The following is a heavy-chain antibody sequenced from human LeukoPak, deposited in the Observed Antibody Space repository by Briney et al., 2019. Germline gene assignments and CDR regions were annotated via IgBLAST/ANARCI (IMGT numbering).Heavy chain of an antibody. Sequence: GRSLRLSCAASGFTFSSYWMSWVRQAPGKGLEWVANIKQDGSEKYYVDSVKGRFTISRDNAKNSLYLQMNSLRAEDTAVYYCARASYYDFWSGYNFDYWGQGTLVTVSS. CDR1: GFTFSSYW. J-gene: IGHJ4*02. D-gene: IGHD3-3*01. V-gene: IGHV3-7*01. CDR2: IKQDGSEK. CDR3: ARASYYDFWSGYNFDY.